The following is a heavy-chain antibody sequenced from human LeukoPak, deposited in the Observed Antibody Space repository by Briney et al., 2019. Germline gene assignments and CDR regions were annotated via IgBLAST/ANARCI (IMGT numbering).Heavy chain of an antibody. CDR2: ISAYNGST. J-gene: IGHJ6*02. CDR1: GYTFTSYG. Sequence: ASVKLSCKASGYTFTSYGISWVREAPGQALEWMGWISAYNGSTNYAEKLQGRVTMTTDTSTSTAYMELRSLSSDDTAVYYCARASEYYYDSSGYCLWGYYYYYYGTDVWGQGTTVTVSS. D-gene: IGHD3-22*01. V-gene: IGHV1-18*01. CDR3: ARASEYYYDSSGYCLWGYYYYYYGTDV.